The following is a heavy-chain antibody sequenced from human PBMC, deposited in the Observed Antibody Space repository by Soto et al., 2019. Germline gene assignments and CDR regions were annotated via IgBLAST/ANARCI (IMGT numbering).Heavy chain of an antibody. CDR3: VRGPSGDKVDY. D-gene: IGHD7-27*01. CDR1: GGSINTVNYY. Sequence: QVQLQESGPGLVKPSQTLSLTCTVSGGSINTVNYYWSWIRQAPDKGLEWIGQIYNGGTTSNNPSLTSRVTISVDTSNNQFSLNLSSVSAADTAVDYCVRGPSGDKVDYWGQGTLVTVSS. J-gene: IGHJ4*02. CDR2: IYNGGTT. V-gene: IGHV4-30-4*01.